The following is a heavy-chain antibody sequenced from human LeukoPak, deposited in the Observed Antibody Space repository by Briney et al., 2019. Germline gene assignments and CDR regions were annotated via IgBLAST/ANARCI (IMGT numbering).Heavy chain of an antibody. CDR1: GYSFTSYW. CDR2: IYPGDSDT. CDR3: ARHATVLGYYDNIGMDV. J-gene: IGHJ6*02. D-gene: IGHD3-3*01. Sequence: SGESLKISCKGSGYSFTSYWIGWVRQMPGKGLEWMGIIYPGDSDTRYSPSFQGQVTISADKSISTAYLQWSSLKASDTAMYYCARHATVLGYYDNIGMDVWGQGTTVTVSS. V-gene: IGHV5-51*01.